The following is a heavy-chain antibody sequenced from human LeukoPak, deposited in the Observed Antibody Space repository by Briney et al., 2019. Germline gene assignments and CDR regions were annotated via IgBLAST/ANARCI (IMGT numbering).Heavy chain of an antibody. V-gene: IGHV3-48*03. CDR3: ARDSTITWTSFDY. D-gene: IGHD5-12*01. CDR2: ISSSGSTT. Sequence: PGGSLRLSCAASGFTFSSYEMNWVRQAPGKGLEWVSYISSSGSTTYYADSVKGRFTISRDNAKNSLYLQMNSLRAEDTAVYYCARDSTITWTSFDYWGQGTLVTVSS. J-gene: IGHJ4*02. CDR1: GFTFSSYE.